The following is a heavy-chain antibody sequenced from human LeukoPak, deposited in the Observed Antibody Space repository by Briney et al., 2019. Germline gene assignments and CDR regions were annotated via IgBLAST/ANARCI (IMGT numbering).Heavy chain of an antibody. V-gene: IGHV3-21*01. J-gene: IGHJ6*02. Sequence: KPGGSLRLSCAASGFTFIDYSMNWVRQAPGKGLEWVSLIGSSSSSIYYADSVKGRFTISRDNAKNSLYLQMNSLRAEDTAVYYCARVGGFGELYYYGMDVWGQGTTVTVSS. D-gene: IGHD3-10*01. CDR3: ARVGGFGELYYYGMDV. CDR1: GFTFIDYS. CDR2: IGSSSSSI.